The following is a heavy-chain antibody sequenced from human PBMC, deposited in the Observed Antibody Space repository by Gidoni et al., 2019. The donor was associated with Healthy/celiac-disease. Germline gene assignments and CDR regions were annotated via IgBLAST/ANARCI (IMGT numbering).Heavy chain of an antibody. J-gene: IGHJ4*02. Sequence: QVQLVESGGGVVQPGRSLRLSCAASGFTFSSYAMHWVRQAPGKGLEWVAVISYDGSNKYYADSVKGRFTISRDNSKNTLYLQMNSLRAEDTAVYYCARDGLVGGWYFDYWGQGTLVTVSS. V-gene: IGHV3-30-3*01. CDR3: ARDGLVGGWYFDY. CDR2: ISYDGSNK. CDR1: GFTFSSYA. D-gene: IGHD6-19*01.